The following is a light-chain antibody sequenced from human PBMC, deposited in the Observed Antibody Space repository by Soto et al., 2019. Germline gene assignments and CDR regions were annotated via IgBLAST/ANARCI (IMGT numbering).Light chain of an antibody. J-gene: IGKJ1*01. CDR3: QQYNSYQGT. CDR2: KAS. V-gene: IGKV1-5*03. Sequence: DIQMTHSPSTLPASVGDRVTITCRANQSISTWLAWYQQKPGKAPNLLIYKASRLETGVPSRFSGSGSGTEFTLTISFLQPDDFATRRRQQYNSYQGTLGHGTQVDSK. CDR1: QSISTW.